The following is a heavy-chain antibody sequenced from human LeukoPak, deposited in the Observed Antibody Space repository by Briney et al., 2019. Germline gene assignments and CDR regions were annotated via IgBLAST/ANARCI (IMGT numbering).Heavy chain of an antibody. CDR2: IYHSGST. CDR1: GGSISSTNW. CDR3: ARHSSVVAIDY. V-gene: IGHV4-4*02. J-gene: IGHJ4*02. Sequence: SETLSLTCAVSGGSISSTNWWSWVRQSPGKGLEWIGEIYHSGSTNYNPSLKSRVTISVDTSKNQFSLKLSSVTAADTAVYYCARHSSVVAIDYWGQGTLVTVSS. D-gene: IGHD2-15*01.